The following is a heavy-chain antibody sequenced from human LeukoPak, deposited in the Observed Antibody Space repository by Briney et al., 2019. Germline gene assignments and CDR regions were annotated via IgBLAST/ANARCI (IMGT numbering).Heavy chain of an antibody. Sequence: SETLSLPCTVSGGSISSYYWTWIRQPPGKGLEWIGEINHSASSSYTPSLKSRVTISVDTSKNQFSLNLTSVTAADTAVYYCARGRRYSSGRGAFDIWGQGTLVTVSS. V-gene: IGHV4-34*01. J-gene: IGHJ3*02. CDR2: INHSASS. CDR1: GGSISSYY. D-gene: IGHD6-19*01. CDR3: ARGRRYSSGRGAFDI.